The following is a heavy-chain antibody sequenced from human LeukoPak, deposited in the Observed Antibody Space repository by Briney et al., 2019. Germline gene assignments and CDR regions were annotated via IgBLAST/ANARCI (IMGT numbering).Heavy chain of an antibody. D-gene: IGHD3-9*01. CDR2: IYHRANT. Sequence: SETLSLTCIVSGAAMTSYHWNWIRQTPGKRLEWIGYIYHRANTNFIPSYSSSLRSRVSMSVDMSKNHFSLKLSSVTAADTAIYYCSGGRSSRYSDYWGQGALVTVFS. V-gene: IGHV4-59*01. CDR1: GAAMTSYH. J-gene: IGHJ4*02. CDR3: SGGRSSRYSDY.